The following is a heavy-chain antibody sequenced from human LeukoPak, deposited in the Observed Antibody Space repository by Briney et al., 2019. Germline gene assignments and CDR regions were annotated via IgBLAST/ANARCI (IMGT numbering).Heavy chain of an antibody. Sequence: GGSLRLSCAASGFTFDDYAMHWVRQAPGKGLEWVSGISWNSGSIGYADSVKGRFTISRDNAKNSLYLQMNSLRAEDTAVYYCARKPRSTVTQPPDYWGQGTLVTVSS. J-gene: IGHJ4*02. V-gene: IGHV3-9*01. CDR1: GFTFDDYA. D-gene: IGHD4-17*01. CDR2: ISWNSGSI. CDR3: ARKPRSTVTQPPDY.